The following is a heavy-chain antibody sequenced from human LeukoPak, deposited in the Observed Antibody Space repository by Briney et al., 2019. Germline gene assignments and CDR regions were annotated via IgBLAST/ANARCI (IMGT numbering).Heavy chain of an antibody. CDR3: ARLPAARYYYYYYMDV. Sequence: PSETLSLTCTVSGGSISSSSYYWGWIRQPPGKGLEWIGSIYYSGSTYYNPSLKSRVTISVDTSKNQFSLKLSSVTAADTAVYYCARLPAARYYYYYYMDVWGKGTTVTVSS. J-gene: IGHJ6*03. CDR1: GGSISSSSYY. V-gene: IGHV4-39*07. D-gene: IGHD6-6*01. CDR2: IYYSGST.